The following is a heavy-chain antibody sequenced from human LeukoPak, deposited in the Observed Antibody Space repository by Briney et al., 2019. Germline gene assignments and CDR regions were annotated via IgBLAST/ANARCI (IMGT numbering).Heavy chain of an antibody. CDR1: GFIFSSYW. J-gene: IGHJ2*01. Sequence: GGSLRLSCAASGFIFSSYWMHWVRQVPGKGLVWVSRVYTDGTTTDFADSVKGRFTVSRDNAKNTLYLHMDSLRAEDTAMYYCARSVVSTYWYFDLWGRGTLVTVSS. CDR3: ARSVVSTYWYFDL. CDR2: VYTDGTTT. V-gene: IGHV3-74*01. D-gene: IGHD4-23*01.